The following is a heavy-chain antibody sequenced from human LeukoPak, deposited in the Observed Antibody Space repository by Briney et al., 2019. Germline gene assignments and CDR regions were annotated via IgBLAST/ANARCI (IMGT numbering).Heavy chain of an antibody. V-gene: IGHV4-30-2*01. CDR3: ARSGGGSCPCFDY. D-gene: IGHD2-15*01. Sequence: TSETLSLTCAVSGGSISSGGYSWSWIRQPPGKGLEWIGYIYHSGNTYYSPSLKSRVTISVDRSKNQFSLKLSSVTAADTAVYYCARSGGGSCPCFDYWGQGTLVTVSS. CDR1: GGSISSGGYS. J-gene: IGHJ4*02. CDR2: IYHSGNT.